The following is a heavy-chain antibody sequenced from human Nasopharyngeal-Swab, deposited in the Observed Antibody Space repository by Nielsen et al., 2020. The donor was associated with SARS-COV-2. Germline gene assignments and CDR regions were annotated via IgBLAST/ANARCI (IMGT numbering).Heavy chain of an antibody. CDR2: ISSTGSYI. CDR3: AKVSTVYGMDV. CDR1: GFTFSSYS. V-gene: IGHV3-21*01. D-gene: IGHD1-14*01. J-gene: IGHJ6*02. Sequence: GESLKISCAASGFTFSSYSINWVRQAPGKGLEWVSSISSTGSYIYYADSVKGRFTISRDNSKNTLYLQMNSLRAEDTAVYYCAKVSTVYGMDVWGQGTTVTVSS.